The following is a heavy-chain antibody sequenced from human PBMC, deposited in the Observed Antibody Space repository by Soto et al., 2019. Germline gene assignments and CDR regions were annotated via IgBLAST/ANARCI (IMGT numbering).Heavy chain of an antibody. CDR3: ASSGGGEDY. J-gene: IGHJ4*02. CDR1: GGSISSSHW. D-gene: IGHD3-16*01. Sequence: QVQLQESGPGLVKPSGTLSLSCAVSGGSISSSHWWTWVRQPPGKGLEWIGEIYHSGSTNYNPSLKSRVTISVDTSRNQFSLNLSSVTAADTAVFYCASSGGGEDYWGQGILVTVSS. V-gene: IGHV4-4*02. CDR2: IYHSGST.